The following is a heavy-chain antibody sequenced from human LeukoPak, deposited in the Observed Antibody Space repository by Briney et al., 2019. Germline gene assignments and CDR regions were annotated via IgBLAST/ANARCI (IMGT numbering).Heavy chain of an antibody. J-gene: IGHJ4*02. CDR1: GFTFSGYP. Sequence: PGGSLRLSRAASGFTFSGYPIHWVRQAPGKGLKWVAVISYDGSNKYYADSVKGRFSISRDNSKNTLYLQMDSLRGEDTAVYYCAKDFRIGYSAHFDYWGQGALVTVSS. D-gene: IGHD2-21*01. V-gene: IGHV3-30-3*02. CDR3: AKDFRIGYSAHFDY. CDR2: ISYDGSNK.